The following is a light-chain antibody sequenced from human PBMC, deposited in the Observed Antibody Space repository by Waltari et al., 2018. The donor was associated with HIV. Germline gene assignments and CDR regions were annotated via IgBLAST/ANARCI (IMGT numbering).Light chain of an antibody. J-gene: IGLJ2*01. CDR1: IRDVGGFNY. CDR2: DVT. CDR3: SSYTSSSTLVV. V-gene: IGLV2-14*03. Sequence: QSAMTQPASVSGSPGQSTTISCTGTIRDVGGFNYVYWYQHHPGKAPKLMIYDVTSRPSGVSNRFSGSKSGNTASLTISGLQAEDEADYYCSSYTSSSTLVVFGGGTKLTVL.